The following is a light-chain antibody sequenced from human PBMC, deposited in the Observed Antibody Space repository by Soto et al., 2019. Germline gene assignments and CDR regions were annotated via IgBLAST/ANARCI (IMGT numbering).Light chain of an antibody. CDR3: QQYKSYST. CDR2: EAS. Sequence: DIQMTQSPSTLSASVGDRVTITCRASQNINKWLAWYQQKPGKAPKLLIYEASTLEGGVPSRFSGSGSGTEFTLTISSLQPDYFATYWCQQYKSYSTFGQGTKMDIK. J-gene: IGKJ1*01. V-gene: IGKV1-5*03. CDR1: QNINKW.